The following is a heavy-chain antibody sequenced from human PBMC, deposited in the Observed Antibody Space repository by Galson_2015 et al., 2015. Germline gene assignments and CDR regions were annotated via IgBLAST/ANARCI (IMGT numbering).Heavy chain of an antibody. J-gene: IGHJ3*02. Sequence: PALVKPTQTLTLTCTFSGFSLTTSGVGVGWIRQPPEEARECLASFFWNDDKRYTPSLKSRVTITKDTSKNQVVLTMTNMDPVDTATYYCAHRLQQLTAFDIWGQGTMVTVSS. D-gene: IGHD6-13*01. CDR3: AHRLQQLTAFDI. CDR2: FFWNDDK. V-gene: IGHV2-5*01. CDR1: GFSLTTSGVG.